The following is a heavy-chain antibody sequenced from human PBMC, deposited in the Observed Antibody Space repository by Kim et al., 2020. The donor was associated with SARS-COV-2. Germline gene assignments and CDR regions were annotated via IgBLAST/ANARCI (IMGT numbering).Heavy chain of an antibody. CDR1: GFTFSSYG. CDR3: AKDRGRRRGLVRGYYYYGMDA. CDR2: IAYDGSNK. Sequence: GGSLRLSCAASGFTFSSYGMHWVRQAPGKGLEWVAVIAYDGSNKYYADSVKGRFTISRDNSKNTLYLQMNSLRAEDTAVYYCAKDRGRRRGLVRGYYYYGMDASGEGTTGTLS. D-gene: IGHD3-16*01. V-gene: IGHV3-30*18. J-gene: IGHJ6*02.